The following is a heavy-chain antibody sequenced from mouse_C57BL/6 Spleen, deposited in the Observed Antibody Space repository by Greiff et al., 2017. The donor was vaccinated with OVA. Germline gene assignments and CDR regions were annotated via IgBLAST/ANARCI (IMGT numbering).Heavy chain of an antibody. CDR1: GYSITSGYS. CDR2: ISYDGSN. Sequence: VQLQQSGPGLVKPSQSLSLTCSVTGYSITSGYSWNWIRQFPGNKLEWMGYISYDGSNNYNPSLKNRISITRDTSKNQFFLKLNSVTTEDTATYYCAREGGSYAMDYWGQGTSVTVSS. J-gene: IGHJ4*01. CDR3: AREGGSYAMDY. V-gene: IGHV3-6*01.